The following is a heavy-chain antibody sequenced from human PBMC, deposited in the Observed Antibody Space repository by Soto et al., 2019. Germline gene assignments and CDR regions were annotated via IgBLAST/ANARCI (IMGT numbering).Heavy chain of an antibody. Sequence: SETLSLTCAVSGVSITSTTXFWAWIRQPPGKGLEWIGTLSYAGNTYYNPSLQSRVTISADTSKNQFSLMLTSLTAADTAVYYCARQATYTLDVWGQGTTVTVS. CDR1: GVSITSTTXF. CDR3: ARQATYTLDV. D-gene: IGHD4-4*01. CDR2: LSYAGNT. J-gene: IGHJ6*02. V-gene: IGHV4-39*01.